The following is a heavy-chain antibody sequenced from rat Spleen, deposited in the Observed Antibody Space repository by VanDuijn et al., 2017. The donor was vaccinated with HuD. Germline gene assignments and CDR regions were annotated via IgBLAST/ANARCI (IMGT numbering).Heavy chain of an antibody. CDR1: GFSLISNS. D-gene: IGHD1-12*01. CDR3: ARSDYASPYYFDY. CDR2: IWGDGST. J-gene: IGHJ2*01. V-gene: IGHV2-1*01. Sequence: QVQLKESGPGLVQPSQTLSLTCTVSGFSLISNSLHWVRQPPGKGLEWMGGIWGDGSTDYNSALKSRLTISRDTSKSQLFLKRNNLQTEDTAMYFCARSDYASPYYFDYWGQGVMVTVSS.